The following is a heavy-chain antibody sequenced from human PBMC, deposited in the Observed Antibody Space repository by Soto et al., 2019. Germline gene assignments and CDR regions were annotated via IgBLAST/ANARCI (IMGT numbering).Heavy chain of an antibody. D-gene: IGHD2-2*01. J-gene: IGHJ6*02. CDR3: ARDVSGTGATYVMDV. CDR1: GYIFRSHC. V-gene: IGHV1-46*01. Sequence: ASVKVSCKASGYIFRSHCIYWVLQAPGQGLQWMGIINPGGGRTAYAQKFQGRVTLTRDMSTSTVYMELTSLTYDDTAVYYCARDVSGTGATYVMDVWGQGTTVTVSS. CDR2: INPGGGRT.